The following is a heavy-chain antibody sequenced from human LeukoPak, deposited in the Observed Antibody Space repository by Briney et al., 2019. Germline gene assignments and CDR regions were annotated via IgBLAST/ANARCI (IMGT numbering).Heavy chain of an antibody. CDR1: GGSISSSSYY. D-gene: IGHD2-2*01. Sequence: SETLSLTCTVSGGSISSSSYYWGWIRQPPGKGLEWIGSIYYSGSTYYNPSLKSRVTISVDTSKNQFSLKLSSVTAADTAVYYCARYCSSTSCAGLDYWGQGTLVTVSS. CDR3: ARYCSSTSCAGLDY. V-gene: IGHV4-39*01. CDR2: IYYSGST. J-gene: IGHJ4*02.